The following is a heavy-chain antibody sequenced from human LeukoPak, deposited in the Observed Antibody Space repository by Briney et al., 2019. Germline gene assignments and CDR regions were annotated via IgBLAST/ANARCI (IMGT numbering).Heavy chain of an antibody. V-gene: IGHV4-30-4*01. CDR3: ARGVQLLWFGELLPYFDH. D-gene: IGHD3-10*01. J-gene: IGHJ4*02. CDR2: IYYSGST. Sequence: SQTLSLTCTVSGGSISSGDYYWSWIRQPPGKGLEWIGYIYYSGSTYYNPSLKSRVTISVDTSKNQFSLKLSSVTAADTAVYYCARGVQLLWFGELLPYFDHWGQGTLVTVSS. CDR1: GGSISSGDYY.